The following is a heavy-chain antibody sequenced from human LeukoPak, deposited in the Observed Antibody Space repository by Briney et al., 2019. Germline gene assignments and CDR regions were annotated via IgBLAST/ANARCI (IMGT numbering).Heavy chain of an antibody. CDR2: ISSGNVYM. CDR3: TRDREYYGSGNFGEEDTFDI. V-gene: IGHV3-21*01. D-gene: IGHD3-10*01. CDR1: GFTFPNYN. Sequence: GGSLRLSCAASGFTFPNYNMNWVRRAPGKGLEWVSSISSGNVYMTYADSVKGRFTISRDNAKNSLYLQMNSLRAEDTAVYYCTRDREYYGSGNFGEEDTFDIWGQGTRVTVSS. J-gene: IGHJ3*02.